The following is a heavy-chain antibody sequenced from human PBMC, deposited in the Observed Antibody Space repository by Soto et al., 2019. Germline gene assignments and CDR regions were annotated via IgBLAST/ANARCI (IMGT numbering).Heavy chain of an antibody. CDR3: ARDLPYYDSSGRFLYGADV. CDR1: GGSISSGGYY. D-gene: IGHD3-22*01. V-gene: IGHV4-31*03. J-gene: IGHJ6*02. CDR2: IYYSGST. Sequence: PSETLSLTCTVSGGSISSGGYYWSWIRQHPGKGLEWIGYIYYSGSTYYNPSLKSRVTISVDTSKNQFSLKLSSVTAADTAVYYCARDLPYYDSSGRFLYGADVWGQGTTVTVSS.